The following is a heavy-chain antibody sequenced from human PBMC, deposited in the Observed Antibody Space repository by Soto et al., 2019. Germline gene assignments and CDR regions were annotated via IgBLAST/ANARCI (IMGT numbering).Heavy chain of an antibody. CDR2: MNPNRGNT. V-gene: IGHV1-8*01. Sequence: QVQLVQSGAEVKKPGASVKVSCKASGYTFTSYDINGVRQSTGQGLEWMGWMNPNRGNTGYAQKFQGRVTMTGHTSISTAYMELSSLRSEDTAVYYCARGSGSSGWYAPTYDYYSYGMDVWGQGTTVTVSS. D-gene: IGHD6-19*01. J-gene: IGHJ6*02. CDR3: ARGSGSSGWYAPTYDYYSYGMDV. CDR1: GYTFTSYD.